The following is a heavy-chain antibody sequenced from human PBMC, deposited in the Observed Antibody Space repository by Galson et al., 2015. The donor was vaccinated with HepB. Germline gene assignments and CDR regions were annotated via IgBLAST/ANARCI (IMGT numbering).Heavy chain of an antibody. V-gene: IGHV3-30-3*01. CDR1: GFTFSSYA. J-gene: IGHJ4*02. CDR3: ASARGKRWNFDY. CDR2: ISYDGSNK. D-gene: IGHD5-24*01. Sequence: SLRLSCAASGFTFSSYAMHWVRQAPGKGLEWVAVISYDGSNKYYADSVKGRFTISRDNSKNTLYLQMNSLRAEDTAVYYCASARGKRWNFDYWGQGTLVTVSS.